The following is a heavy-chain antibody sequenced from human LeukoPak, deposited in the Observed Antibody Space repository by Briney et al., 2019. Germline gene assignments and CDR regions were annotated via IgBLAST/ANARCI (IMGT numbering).Heavy chain of an antibody. CDR1: GFTFSSYA. CDR3: ARDYGGNSVPDY. D-gene: IGHD4-23*01. CDR2: ISYDGSNK. V-gene: IGHV3-30-3*01. J-gene: IGHJ4*02. Sequence: GGSLRLSCAAFGFTFSSYAMHWVRQAPGKGLEWVAVISYDGSNKYYADSVKGRFTISRDNSKNTLYLQMNSLRAEDTAVYYCARDYGGNSVPDYWGQGTLVTVSS.